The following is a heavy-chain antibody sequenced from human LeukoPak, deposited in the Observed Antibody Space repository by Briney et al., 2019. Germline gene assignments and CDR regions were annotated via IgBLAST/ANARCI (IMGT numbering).Heavy chain of an antibody. D-gene: IGHD1-7*01. CDR2: ISSSSSTI. CDR3: ARDSGITGTNDFDY. J-gene: IGHJ4*02. CDR1: GFTFSSYS. V-gene: IGHV3-48*01. Sequence: GGSLRLSCAASGFTFSSYSMNRVRQAPGKGLEWVSYISSSSSTIYYADSVKGRFTISRDNAKNSLYLQMNSLRAEDTAVYYCARDSGITGTNDFDYWGQGTLVTVSS.